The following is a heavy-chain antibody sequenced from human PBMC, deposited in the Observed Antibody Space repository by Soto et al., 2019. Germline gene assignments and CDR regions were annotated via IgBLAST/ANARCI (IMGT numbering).Heavy chain of an antibody. D-gene: IGHD4-17*01. CDR3: ARADDYGGRLDD. J-gene: IGHJ4*02. CDR1: GGSISSGGYY. CDR2: IYYSGRT. Sequence: QVQLQESGPGLVKPSQTLSLTCTVSGGSISSGGYYWSWIRQHPGKGLEWIGSIYYSGRTYYNPSLKSRVTISVDTSKNQFCLKLSSVTAADTAVYYCARADDYGGRLDDWGQGTLVTVSS. V-gene: IGHV4-31*03.